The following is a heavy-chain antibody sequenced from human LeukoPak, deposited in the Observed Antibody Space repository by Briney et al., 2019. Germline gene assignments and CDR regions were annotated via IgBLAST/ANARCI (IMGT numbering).Heavy chain of an antibody. CDR3: AKPVEAARPPTLGY. J-gene: IGHJ4*02. D-gene: IGHD6-6*01. CDR2: IFNGDST. V-gene: IGHV3-66*04. Sequence: PGGSLRLSCAASGLTVSSNFMSWVRQAPGKGLEWVSLIFNGDSTSYADSVKGRFIISRDNSKNTLYLQTNSLRAEDTAVYYCAKPVEAARPPTLGYWGQGTLVTVSS. CDR1: GLTVSSNF.